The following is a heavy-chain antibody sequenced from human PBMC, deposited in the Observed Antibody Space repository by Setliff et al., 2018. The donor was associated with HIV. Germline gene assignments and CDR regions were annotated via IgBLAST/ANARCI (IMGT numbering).Heavy chain of an antibody. J-gene: IGHJ4*02. CDR2: INHSGST. D-gene: IGHD2-8*01. Sequence: SETLSLTCAVYGGSFSGYYWSWIRQPPGKGLEWIGEINHSGSTNYNPSLKSRITISLDTSKSQFSLKLGFVTAADTAVYFCSTVVTLAYCHDGLCPAFDSWGQGALVTVSS. V-gene: IGHV4-34*06. CDR3: STVVTLAYCHDGLCPAFDS. CDR1: GGSFSGYY.